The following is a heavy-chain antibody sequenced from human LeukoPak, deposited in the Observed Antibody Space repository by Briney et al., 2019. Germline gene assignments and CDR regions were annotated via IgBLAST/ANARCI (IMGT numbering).Heavy chain of an antibody. CDR3: ARAEDPAMVNVGDYYYYAMDI. CDR1: GYTFNKFG. D-gene: IGHD5-18*01. J-gene: IGHJ6*02. CDR2: ISAYNGKT. Sequence: ASVKVSCKASGYTFNKFGITWVRQAPGQGLECMGWISAYNGKTKYTQKLQDRVTMTTDASTTTAYMELRSLRFDDTAVYYCARAEDPAMVNVGDYYYYAMDIWGQGTTVTVSS. V-gene: IGHV1-18*01.